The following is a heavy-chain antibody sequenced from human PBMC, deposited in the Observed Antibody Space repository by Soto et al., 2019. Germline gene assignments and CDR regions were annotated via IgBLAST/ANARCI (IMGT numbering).Heavy chain of an antibody. J-gene: IGHJ4*02. Sequence: PGGSLRLSCAASGFTFNSYGIHWVRQAPGQGLEWVAGVSYDGSKQYYTDSVRGRFTISRDNSRNTLDLQMNSLRAEDTAVYYCAKDTYYHDSSGYYVFDCWGQGTLVTAPQ. D-gene: IGHD3-22*01. CDR1: GFTFNSYG. CDR2: VSYDGSKQ. CDR3: AKDTYYHDSSGYYVFDC. V-gene: IGHV3-30*18.